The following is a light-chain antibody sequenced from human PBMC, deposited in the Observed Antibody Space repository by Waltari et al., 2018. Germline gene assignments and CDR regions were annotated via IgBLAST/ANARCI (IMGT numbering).Light chain of an antibody. CDR1: QSLVHSDGNTY. CDR2: KVS. Sequence: DVGMTQSPLPLSVIRGPAAYISCRSSQSLVHSDGNTYLNWFQQRPGQSPRRLIYKVSRRESGVPDRFSGSGSGTDFTLKISRVEAEDVGVYYCMQTTHSPRTFGQGTKVEI. J-gene: IGKJ1*01. V-gene: IGKV2-30*02. CDR3: MQTTHSPRT.